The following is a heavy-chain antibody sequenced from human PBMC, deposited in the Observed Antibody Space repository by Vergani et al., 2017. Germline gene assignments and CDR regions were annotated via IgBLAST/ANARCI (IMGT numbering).Heavy chain of an antibody. Sequence: VQLVESGGGLVQPGRSLRLSCAASGFTFDDYAMHWVRQAPGKGLEWVAVISYDGSNKYYADSVKGRFTISRDNSKNTLYLQMNSLRAEDTAVYYCARGASGDYVSSFDYWGQGTLVTVSS. V-gene: IGHV3-30-3*01. J-gene: IGHJ4*02. CDR3: ARGASGDYVSSFDY. CDR1: GFTFDDYA. CDR2: ISYDGSNK. D-gene: IGHD4-17*01.